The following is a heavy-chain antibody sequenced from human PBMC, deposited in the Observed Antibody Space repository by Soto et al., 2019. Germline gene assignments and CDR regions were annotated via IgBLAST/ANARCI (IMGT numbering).Heavy chain of an antibody. J-gene: IGHJ6*04. CDR1: GFTFSGCS. CDR2: IDNAGTDS. D-gene: IGHD3-10*01. Sequence: EVQLVESGGGLVQPGGSLRLSCAASGFTFSGCSMHWVRQAPGKGLGWVSGIDNAGTDSTYADSVKGRFTSSRDNAKNTLYLQMNVLRVEDTGVYYCARGWFGAGVWGKATTVTVSP. CDR3: ARGWFGAGV. V-gene: IGHV3-74*01.